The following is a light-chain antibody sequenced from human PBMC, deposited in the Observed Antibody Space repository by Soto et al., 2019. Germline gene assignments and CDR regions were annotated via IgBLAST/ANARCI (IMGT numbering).Light chain of an antibody. J-gene: IGLJ2*01. CDR1: SSDIGGYDY. V-gene: IGLV2-14*01. Sequence: QSALTQPASVSGSPGQSITISCTGTSSDIGGYDYVSWYQQYPGKVPKLMIYDVTNRASGVPSRFSASKSGDTASLPISGLQAEDEADYYCSSYTSTSTLVVFGGGTQLTVL. CDR3: SSYTSTSTLVV. CDR2: DVT.